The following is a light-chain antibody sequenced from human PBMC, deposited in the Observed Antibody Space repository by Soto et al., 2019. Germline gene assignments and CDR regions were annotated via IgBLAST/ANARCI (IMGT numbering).Light chain of an antibody. CDR2: KAS. CDR1: QSISSW. J-gene: IGKJ1*01. CDR3: QQYNSYSPWT. Sequence: DIQMTQSPSTLSASVGDRVTITCRASQSISSWLAWYQQKPGKAPKLLIYKASSLVSGFPSRFSGSGSGTEYTLTISSLEPDYFATYYCQQYNSYSPWTFGQGTKVEIK. V-gene: IGKV1-5*03.